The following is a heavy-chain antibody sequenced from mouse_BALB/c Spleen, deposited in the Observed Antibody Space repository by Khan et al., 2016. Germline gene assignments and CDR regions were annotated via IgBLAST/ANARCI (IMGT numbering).Heavy chain of an antibody. V-gene: IGHV3-2*02. D-gene: IGHD2-3*01. J-gene: IGHJ2*01. CDR1: GYSITSDYA. CDR3: ASKRTGWPRDHFDY. Sequence: EVQLQESGPGLVKPSQSLSLTCTVPGYSITSDYAWNWIRQFPGNKLEWMGYISYSGSTSYNPSLKSRISITRDTSKNQFFLQLNSVTTEDTATYYCASKRTGWPRDHFDYWGQGTTLTVSS. CDR2: ISYSGST.